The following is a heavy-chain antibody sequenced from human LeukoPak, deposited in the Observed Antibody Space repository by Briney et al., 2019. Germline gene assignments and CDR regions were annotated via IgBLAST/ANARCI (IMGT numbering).Heavy chain of an antibody. CDR1: GFTFSSYS. CDR2: ISSSSTI. Sequence: GGSLRLSCAASGFTFSSYSMNWVRQAPGKGLEWVSYISSSSTIYYADSVKGRFTISRDNAKNSLYLQMNSLRAEDTAVYYCARAGIAVASIDYWGQGTLVTVSS. CDR3: ARAGIAVASIDY. D-gene: IGHD6-19*01. J-gene: IGHJ4*02. V-gene: IGHV3-48*04.